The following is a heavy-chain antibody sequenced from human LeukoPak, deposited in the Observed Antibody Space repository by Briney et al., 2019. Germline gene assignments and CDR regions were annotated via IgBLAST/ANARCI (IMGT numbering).Heavy chain of an antibody. D-gene: IGHD3-22*01. CDR3: ARALYDSSGYHFDY. V-gene: IGHV3-48*03. J-gene: IGHJ4*02. CDR1: GFTFSSYE. CDR2: ISSSGSTI. Sequence: GGSLRLSCAASGFTFSSYEMNWVRQAPGKGLEWVSYISSSGSTIYYADSVKGRFTISRDNAKNSLYLQMNSLRAEDTAVYYCARALYDSSGYHFDYWGQGTLVTVSS.